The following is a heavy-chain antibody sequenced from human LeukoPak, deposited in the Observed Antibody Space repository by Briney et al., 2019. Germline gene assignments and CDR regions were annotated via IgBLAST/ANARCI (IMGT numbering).Heavy chain of an antibody. V-gene: IGHV1-2*02. CDR2: INPNSGGT. CDR1: GYTFTGYY. D-gene: IGHD2-8*01. Sequence: ASVKVSRKASGYTFTGYYMHWVRQAPGQGLEWMGWINPNSGGTNYAQKFQGRVTMTRDTSISTAYMELSRLRSDDTAVYYCARALVSIYAFDIWGQGTMVTVSS. CDR3: ARALVSIYAFDI. J-gene: IGHJ3*02.